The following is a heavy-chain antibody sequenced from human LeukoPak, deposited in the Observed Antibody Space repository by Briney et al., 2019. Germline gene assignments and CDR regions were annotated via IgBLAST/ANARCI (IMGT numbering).Heavy chain of an antibody. CDR2: IYYSGST. CDR3: AKDGYTYGYGAFDI. V-gene: IGHV4-59*01. Sequence: SETLSLTCTVYGRSISSYYWSWVRQPPGKGLEWIGYIYYSGSTTYNPSLKTRVTISVDTSKNQFSLKLSSVTAADTAVYFCAKDGYTYGYGAFDIWGQGTMVTVSS. CDR1: GRSISSYY. D-gene: IGHD5-18*01. J-gene: IGHJ3*02.